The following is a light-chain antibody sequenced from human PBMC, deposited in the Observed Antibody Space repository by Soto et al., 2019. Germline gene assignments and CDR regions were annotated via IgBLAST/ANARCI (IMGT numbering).Light chain of an antibody. V-gene: IGKV3-11*01. J-gene: IGKJ2*01. CDR1: QSVSSY. Sequence: EIVLTQSPATLSLSPGERATLSCRASQSVSSYLAWYQQKPGQAPRLLIYDASNRATGIPARFSGSGSGTDCTLTISSLEPEDFAVYYCQQRSNWPPDKYTFGQGTKLEI. CDR2: DAS. CDR3: QQRSNWPPDKYT.